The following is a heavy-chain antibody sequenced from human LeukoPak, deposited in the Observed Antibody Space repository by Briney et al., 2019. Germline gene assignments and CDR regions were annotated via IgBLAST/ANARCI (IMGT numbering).Heavy chain of an antibody. CDR3: ARSNSGSYYHFDY. CDR1: GYTFINYG. V-gene: IGHV1-18*01. J-gene: IGHJ4*02. Sequence: ASVKVSCKASGYTFINYGITWVRQAPGQGLEWMGWISTYNDNTNYAQKFQGRVTMNTDTSTSTAYMELRGQTSDDTAVYYCARSNSGSYYHFDYWGQGTLVTVS. CDR2: ISTYNDNT. D-gene: IGHD1-26*01.